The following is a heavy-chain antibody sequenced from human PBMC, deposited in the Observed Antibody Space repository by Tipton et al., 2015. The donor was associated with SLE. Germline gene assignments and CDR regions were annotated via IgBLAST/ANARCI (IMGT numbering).Heavy chain of an antibody. CDR1: GGFIGSSSYY. CDR3: ARQPYYESPFDY. Sequence: TLSLTCSVSGGFIGSSSYYWGWIRQPPGKGLEWIGSVSYLGSTSYTATLESRVTISIDTSKKHFSLKLSSVTAADTAVYFCARQPYYESPFDYWGQGTLVTVSS. V-gene: IGHV4-39*07. J-gene: IGHJ4*02. D-gene: IGHD3-22*01. CDR2: VSYLGST.